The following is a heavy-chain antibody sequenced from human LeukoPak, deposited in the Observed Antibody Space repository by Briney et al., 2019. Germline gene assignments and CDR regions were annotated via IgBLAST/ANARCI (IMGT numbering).Heavy chain of an antibody. V-gene: IGHV3-74*01. Sequence: PGGSLRLSCAASGFAFSNSWMHWVRQSPGKGLVWVSRIISDGSRTSYADSVKGRFTISRDNAKNTLYLQMNSLRAEDTAVYYCAREGYYGSGSYIFDPWGQGTLVTVSS. CDR3: AREGYYGSGSYIFDP. D-gene: IGHD3-10*01. J-gene: IGHJ5*02. CDR2: IISDGSRT. CDR1: GFAFSNSW.